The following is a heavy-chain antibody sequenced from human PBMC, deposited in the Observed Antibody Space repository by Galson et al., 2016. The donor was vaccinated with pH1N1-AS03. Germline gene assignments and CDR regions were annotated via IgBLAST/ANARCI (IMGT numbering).Heavy chain of an antibody. D-gene: IGHD1-20*01. J-gene: IGHJ5*02. CDR3: AGEAGMTETMFSGWFDH. CDR2: TYYSGSF. CDR1: GDSISNGGYY. V-gene: IGHV4-31*03. Sequence: TLSLTCTVSGDSISNGGYYWSWVRQHPGKGLEWIGYTYYSGSFFYNPSLKSRVFISLDTSKNQFSLELNSVTVADTAVYYCAGEAGMTETMFSGWFDHWGQGTLVTVSA.